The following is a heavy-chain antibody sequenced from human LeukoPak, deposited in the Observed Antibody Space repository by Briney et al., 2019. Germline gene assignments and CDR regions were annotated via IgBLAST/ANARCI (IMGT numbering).Heavy chain of an antibody. V-gene: IGHV4-59*01. CDR3: ARGPGYDYWYFDL. Sequence: SETLSLTCTVSGGSISSYYWSWIRQPPGKGLEWIGYIYYSGSTNYNHSLKSRVTISVATSKNQSCLKLSSVTAADTAVYYCARGPGYDYWYFDLWGRGTLVTVSS. CDR1: GGSISSYY. CDR2: IYYSGST. J-gene: IGHJ2*01. D-gene: IGHD3-16*01.